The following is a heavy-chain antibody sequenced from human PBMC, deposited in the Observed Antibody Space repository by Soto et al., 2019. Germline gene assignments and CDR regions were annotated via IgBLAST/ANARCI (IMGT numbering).Heavy chain of an antibody. J-gene: IGHJ4*02. CDR3: ARDTGNSFDY. CDR1: GYTFNTYF. V-gene: IGHV1-18*01. Sequence: HVQLVQSGGELKKPGASVKVSCNTSGYTFNTYFITWVRQAPGQGLEWMGWISPHNGNTNYAEKCQGRVTMTADTITKTAYMELRNLRMDDTAVYYCARDTGNSFDYWGQGTPVTVSS. CDR2: ISPHNGNT.